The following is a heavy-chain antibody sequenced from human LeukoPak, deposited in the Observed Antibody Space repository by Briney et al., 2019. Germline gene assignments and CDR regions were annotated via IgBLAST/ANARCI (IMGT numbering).Heavy chain of an antibody. J-gene: IGHJ4*02. CDR2: ISTYSGET. Sequence: ASVKVSCKTSGYTFTSFGLSWGRQAPGQGLEWMGWISTYSGETNYAQKPQGRVTMTTDTSTSTAYMELRSLRSDDTAIYYCARDNALVVTLDYWGEGTLVTVPS. CDR3: ARDNALVVTLDY. D-gene: IGHD2-21*02. V-gene: IGHV1-18*01. CDR1: GYTFTSFG.